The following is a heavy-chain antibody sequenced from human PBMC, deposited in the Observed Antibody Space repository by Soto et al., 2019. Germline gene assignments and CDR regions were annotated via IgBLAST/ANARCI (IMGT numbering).Heavy chain of an antibody. D-gene: IGHD5-12*01. CDR2: INPSGGST. V-gene: IGHV1-46*01. CDR3: AREIVEMATINWFDP. J-gene: IGHJ5*02. CDR1: GYTFTSYY. Sequence: GASVKVSCKASGYTFTSYYMHWVRQAPGQGLEWMGIINPSGGSTSYAQKFQGRVTMTRDTSTSTVYMELSSLRSEDTAVYYCAREIVEMATINWFDPWGQGTLVTVSS.